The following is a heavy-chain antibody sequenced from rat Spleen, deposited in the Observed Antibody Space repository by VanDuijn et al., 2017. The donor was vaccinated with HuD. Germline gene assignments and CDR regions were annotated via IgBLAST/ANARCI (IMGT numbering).Heavy chain of an antibody. CDR1: GFTFSDYT. Sequence: EVQLVESGGGLVQPGRSMKLSCAASGFTFSDYTMAWVRQAPKKGLEWVATISYDDSRTYYRDSVKGRFTISRDNAKSTLYLQMDSLRSEDTATYYCARRGLYNSGPFDYWGQGVMVTVSS. J-gene: IGHJ2*01. CDR2: ISYDDSRT. D-gene: IGHD4-3*01. CDR3: ARRGLYNSGPFDY. V-gene: IGHV5-7*01.